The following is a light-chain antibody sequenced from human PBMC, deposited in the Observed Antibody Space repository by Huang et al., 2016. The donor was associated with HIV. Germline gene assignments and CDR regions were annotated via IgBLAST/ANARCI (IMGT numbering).Light chain of an antibody. V-gene: IGKV1-5*01. Sequence: DIQMTQSPSTLSASIGDRVTITCRASQSISSWLAWFQQKPGQAPKLLMFGASSLERGVPSRFSGSGSGTEFSLTISSLRPDDYGTYFCQQYNSYPYTFGQGTKLEIK. CDR2: GAS. CDR3: QQYNSYPYT. J-gene: IGKJ2*01. CDR1: QSISSW.